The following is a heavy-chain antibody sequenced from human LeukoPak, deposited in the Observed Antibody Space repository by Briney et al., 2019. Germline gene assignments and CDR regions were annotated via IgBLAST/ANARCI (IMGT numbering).Heavy chain of an antibody. V-gene: IGHV1-2*02. Sequence: GASVKVSCKASGGTFSRNGISWVRQAPGQGLEWMGWINPNSGGTNYAQKFQGRVTMTRDTSISAAYMELSRLRSDDTAVYYCARDYSSYQLLLEGPINWFDPWGQGTLVTVSS. CDR1: GGTFSRNG. D-gene: IGHD2-2*01. CDR2: INPNSGGT. J-gene: IGHJ5*02. CDR3: ARDYSSYQLLLEGPINWFDP.